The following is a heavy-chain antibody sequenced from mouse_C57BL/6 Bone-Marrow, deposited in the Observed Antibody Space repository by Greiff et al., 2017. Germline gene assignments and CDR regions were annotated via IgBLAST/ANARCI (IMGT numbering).Heavy chain of an antibody. CDR2: IHPNSGST. CDR1: GYTFTSYW. J-gene: IGHJ4*01. Sequence: GAELVKPGASVKLSCKASGYTFTSYWMHWVKQRPGQGLEWIGMIHPNSGSTNYNEKFKSKATLTVDTSSSTAYMQLSSLTSEDSAVYYCGLAHYGSSFYAMDYWGQGTTVTVSS. V-gene: IGHV1-64*01. CDR3: GLAHYGSSFYAMDY. D-gene: IGHD1-1*01.